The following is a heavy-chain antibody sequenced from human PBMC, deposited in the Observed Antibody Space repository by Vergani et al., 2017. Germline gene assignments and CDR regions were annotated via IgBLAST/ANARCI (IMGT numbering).Heavy chain of an antibody. Sequence: QVQLQESGPGLVKPSETLSLTCTVSGGSISSYYWSWIRQPPGKGLDWIGYIYYSGSTNYNPSLKSRVTISVDTSKNQFSLKLSSVTAADTAVYYCARDSTHCSSTSCYDWFDPWGQGTLVTVSS. V-gene: IGHV4-59*01. CDR2: IYYSGST. D-gene: IGHD2-2*01. CDR1: GGSISSYY. J-gene: IGHJ5*02. CDR3: ARDSTHCSSTSCYDWFDP.